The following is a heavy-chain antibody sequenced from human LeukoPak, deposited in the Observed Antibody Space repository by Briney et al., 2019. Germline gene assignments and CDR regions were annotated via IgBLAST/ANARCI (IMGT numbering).Heavy chain of an antibody. Sequence: SETLSLTCTVSGVSISSGGYYWSWLRQHQGKGLEWIGYIYYSGSTYYNPSLKSPVTISVDTSKNQFSLKLSSVTAADTAAHYCARSGMQLWLPENWGQGTLVTVSS. J-gene: IGHJ4*02. V-gene: IGHV4-31*01. CDR2: IYYSGST. CDR1: GVSISSGGYY. D-gene: IGHD5-18*01. CDR3: ARSGMQLWLPEN.